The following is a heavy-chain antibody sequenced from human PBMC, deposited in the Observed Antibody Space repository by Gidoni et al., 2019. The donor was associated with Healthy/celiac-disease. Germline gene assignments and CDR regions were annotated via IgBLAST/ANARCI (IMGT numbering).Heavy chain of an antibody. V-gene: IGHV3-23*01. J-gene: IGHJ3*02. CDR1: GFTFRSYA. CDR3: AKGEVGATGGYHAFDI. CDR2: ISGSGGST. D-gene: IGHD1-26*01. Sequence: EVQLLESGGGLVQPGGSLRLSCAASGFTFRSYAMRWVRQAPGKGLEGVSAISGSGGSTYYADSVKGRFTISRDNSKNTLYLQMNSLRAEDTAVYYCAKGEVGATGGYHAFDIWGQGTMVTVSS.